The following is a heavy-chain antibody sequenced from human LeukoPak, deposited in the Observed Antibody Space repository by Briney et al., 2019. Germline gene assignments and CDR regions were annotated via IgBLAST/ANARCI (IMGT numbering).Heavy chain of an antibody. CDR3: ASTRAVAGLPDY. CDR2: ITSSSSYI. Sequence: AGSLRLSCAASGFTFSSYSMNWVRQAPGKGLEWVSSITSSSSYIYYADSVKGRFTISRDNAKNSLFLQMNSLTAEDTAVYYCASTRAVAGLPDYWGQGTLVTVSS. D-gene: IGHD6-19*01. J-gene: IGHJ4*02. V-gene: IGHV3-21*01. CDR1: GFTFSSYS.